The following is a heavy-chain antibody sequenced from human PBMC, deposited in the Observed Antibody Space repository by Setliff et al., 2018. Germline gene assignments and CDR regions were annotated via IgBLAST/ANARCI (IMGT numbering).Heavy chain of an antibody. D-gene: IGHD3-16*01. CDR3: APGWDGGRDFDS. Sequence: GGSLRLSCAASGFTFDRYAMSWVRQAPGKGLVWVSHINPDGRTTAYADSVKGRFTISRDNAKNTLYLQMNSLRAEDTALYFCAPGWDGGRDFDSWGQGTLVTVSS. V-gene: IGHV3-74*03. CDR2: INPDGRTT. J-gene: IGHJ4*02. CDR1: GFTFDRYA.